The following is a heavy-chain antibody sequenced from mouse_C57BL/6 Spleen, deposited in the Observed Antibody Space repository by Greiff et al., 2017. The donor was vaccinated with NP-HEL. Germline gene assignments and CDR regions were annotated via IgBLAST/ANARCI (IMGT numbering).Heavy chain of an antibody. J-gene: IGHJ2*01. CDR2: IYPGDGDT. D-gene: IGHD3-3*01. CDR3: ARPGGWLYYFDY. CDR1: GYAFSSSW. Sequence: QVQLQQSGPELVKPGASVKISCKASGYAFSSSWMNWVKQRPGKGLEWIGRIYPGDGDTNYNGKFKGKATLTADKSSSTAYMQLSSLTSEDSAVYFCARPGGWLYYFDYWGQGTTLTVSS. V-gene: IGHV1-82*01.